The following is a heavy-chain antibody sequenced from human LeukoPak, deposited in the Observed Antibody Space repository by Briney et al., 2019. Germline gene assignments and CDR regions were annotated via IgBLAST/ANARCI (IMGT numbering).Heavy chain of an antibody. CDR1: GFTFSSYA. D-gene: IGHD6-19*01. J-gene: IGHJ4*02. CDR2: ISGSGGST. CDR3: AKDLVEQWLVLGRAGDY. V-gene: IGHV3-23*01. Sequence: GGSLRLSCAASGFTFSSYAMSWVSQAPGKWLEWVSAISGSGGSTYHADSVKGRFTISRDNSKNTLYLQMNSLKAEDTAVYYCAKDLVEQWLVLGRAGDYWGQGTLVTVSS.